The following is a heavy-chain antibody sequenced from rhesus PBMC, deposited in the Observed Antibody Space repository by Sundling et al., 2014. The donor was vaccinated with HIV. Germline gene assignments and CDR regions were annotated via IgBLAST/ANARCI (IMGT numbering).Heavy chain of an antibody. CDR3: ASPWSSWSGFDY. D-gene: IGHD6-13*01. CDR2: IYGSSGST. V-gene: IGHV4S9*01. CDR1: GGSISDNYY. Sequence: QVQLQESGPGLAKPSETLSLTCAVSGGSISDNYYWNWIRQPPGKGLEWIGNIYGSSGSTYYNPSLKSRVTISKDTSKNQFSLNLNSVTAADTAVYYCASPWSSWSGFDYWGQGVLVTVSS. J-gene: IGHJ4*01.